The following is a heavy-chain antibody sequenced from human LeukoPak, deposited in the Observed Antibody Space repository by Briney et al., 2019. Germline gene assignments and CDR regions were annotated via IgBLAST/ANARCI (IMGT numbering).Heavy chain of an antibody. D-gene: IGHD3-3*01. V-gene: IGHV3-21*04. CDR3: AKDHPQRFLEWLSPDWFDP. CDR2: ISSTSSYI. Sequence: GGSLRLSCEGSGFTFSSYTMIWVRQAPGKGLEWLTSISSTSSYIYYADSVKGRFTISRDNSKNTLYLQMNSLRAEDTAVYYCAKDHPQRFLEWLSPDWFDPWGQGTLVTVSS. CDR1: GFTFSSYT. J-gene: IGHJ5*02.